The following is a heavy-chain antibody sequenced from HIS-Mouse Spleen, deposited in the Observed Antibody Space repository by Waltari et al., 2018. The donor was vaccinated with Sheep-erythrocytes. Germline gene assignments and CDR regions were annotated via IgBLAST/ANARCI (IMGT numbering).Heavy chain of an antibody. V-gene: IGHV4-34*01. CDR3: ARGSAGSPTNDAFDI. CDR1: GGSFSGYY. Sequence: QVQLQQWGAGLLKPSETLSLTCAVYGGSFSGYYWSWIRQPPGKGLEWIGEINHSGSTNYHPSLKIRVTISVDTSKNQFSLKLSSVTAADTAVYYCARGSAGSPTNDAFDIWGQGTMVTVSS. J-gene: IGHJ3*02. CDR2: INHSGST. D-gene: IGHD2-2*01.